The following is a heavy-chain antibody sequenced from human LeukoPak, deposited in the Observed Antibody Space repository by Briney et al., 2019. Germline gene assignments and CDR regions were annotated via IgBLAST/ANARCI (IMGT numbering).Heavy chain of an antibody. D-gene: IGHD1-1*01. J-gene: IGHJ6*03. CDR3: ARVPSWKGYMDV. CDR2: ISSSGSTI. V-gene: IGHV3-48*03. Sequence: GGSLRLSCAASGFTFSSYEMNWVRQAPGKGLEGVSYISSSGSTIYYADSVKGRFTISRDNAKNSLYLQMSSLRAEDTAVYYCARVPSWKGYMDVWGKGTTVTVSS. CDR1: GFTFSSYE.